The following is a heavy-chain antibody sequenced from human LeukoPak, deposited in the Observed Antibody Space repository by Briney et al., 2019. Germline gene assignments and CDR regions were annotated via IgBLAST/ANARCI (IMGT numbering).Heavy chain of an antibody. CDR3: AQIHDHGDYVAF. V-gene: IGHV3-23*01. CDR1: GFTFRNYG. Sequence: HTGGSLRLSCAASGFTFRNYGMTWVRQAPGKGLEWVAGISGSGGATHYSDSVKGRCTISRDNSKNTLSLQINSLRAEDTAVYYCAQIHDHGDYVAFWGQGALVTVSS. J-gene: IGHJ4*02. CDR2: ISGSGGAT. D-gene: IGHD1-1*01.